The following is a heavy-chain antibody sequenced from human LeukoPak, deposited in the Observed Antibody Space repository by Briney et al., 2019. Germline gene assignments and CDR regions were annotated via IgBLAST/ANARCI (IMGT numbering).Heavy chain of an antibody. CDR2: IFFSGSA. CDR3: AGTNGDYVFGY. V-gene: IGHV4-59*08. D-gene: IGHD4-17*01. Sequence: PSETLSLTCAVSGGSISSYYWSWIRQPPGKGLEWIGYIFFSGSAIYNPSLKSRITVSVDTSKNQFSLKLNSVTAADTAVYFCAGTNGDYVFGYWGQGTLVTVSS. CDR1: GGSISSYY. J-gene: IGHJ4*02.